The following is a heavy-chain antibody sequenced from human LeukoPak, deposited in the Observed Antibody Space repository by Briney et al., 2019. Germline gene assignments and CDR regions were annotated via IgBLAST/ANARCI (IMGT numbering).Heavy chain of an antibody. D-gene: IGHD6-13*01. CDR2: IDPNSGGT. CDR1: GYTFTGYY. Sequence: ASVKVSCKAAGYTFTGYYMHWVRQAPGQGLEWMGWIDPNSGGTRFAQKFQGRVTMTRDTSINTIYMELSRLRSDDTAVYYCARDRSQQLPNGDAFDIWGQGTMVTVSS. J-gene: IGHJ3*02. V-gene: IGHV1-2*02. CDR3: ARDRSQQLPNGDAFDI.